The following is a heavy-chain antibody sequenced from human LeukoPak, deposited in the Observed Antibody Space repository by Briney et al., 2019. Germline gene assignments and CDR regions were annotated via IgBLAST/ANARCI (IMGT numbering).Heavy chain of an antibody. J-gene: IGHJ6*03. CDR2: IFYTGNS. CDR1: GGSISSSSYY. V-gene: IGHV4-39*07. CDR3: ARAYYSYMDV. Sequence: SETLSLTCTVSGGSISSSSYYWGWARQPPGKGLEWIGRIFYTGNSYYNPSLKSRVTISVDTSKNQFSLKLTSVTAADTAVYYCARAYYSYMDVWGKGTTVTVSS.